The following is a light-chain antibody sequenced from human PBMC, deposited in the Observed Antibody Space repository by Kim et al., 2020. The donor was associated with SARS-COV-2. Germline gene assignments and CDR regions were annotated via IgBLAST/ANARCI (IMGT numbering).Light chain of an antibody. J-gene: IGLJ2*01. V-gene: IGLV2-23*02. CDR1: GNDVGSYNH. CDR2: EVT. CDR3: CSYAGANTIV. Sequence: GQSITISCTGTGNDVGSYNHVSWYQQPRGKAPQLMIYEVTKRPSGVSNRFSASKSGNTASLTISGLQPEDEADYYCCSYAGANTIVFGGGTQLTVL.